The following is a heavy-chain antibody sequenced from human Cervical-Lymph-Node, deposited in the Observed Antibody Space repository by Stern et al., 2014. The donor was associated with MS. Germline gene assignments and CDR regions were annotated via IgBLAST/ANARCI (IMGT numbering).Heavy chain of an antibody. CDR3: ARTKTVTTYYGMDV. CDR2: ITPVHGDK. D-gene: IGHD4-17*01. V-gene: IGHV1-2*02. CDR1: GYTFNDYY. Sequence: QMQLVQSGAEVKKPGASVKLSCKASGYTFNDYYLHLVRQAPGQGLEWMGLITPVHGDKNSAQKFQRRVTMPRDTAISTAYMELSRLTSDDTAVYYCARTKTVTTYYGMDVWGQGTTVTVSS. J-gene: IGHJ6*02.